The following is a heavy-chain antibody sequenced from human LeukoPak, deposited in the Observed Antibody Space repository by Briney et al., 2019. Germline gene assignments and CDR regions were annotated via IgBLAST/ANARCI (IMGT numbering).Heavy chain of an antibody. V-gene: IGHV4-34*01. CDR2: INHSGST. D-gene: IGHD1-1*01. CDR1: GFTFSSYA. J-gene: IGHJ5*02. Sequence: GSLRLSCAASGFTFSSYAMSWVRQAPGKGLEWIGEINHSGSTNYNPSLKSRVTISVDTSKNQFSLKLSSVTAADTAVYYCAREPLLEPWGQGTLVTVSS. CDR3: AREPLLEP.